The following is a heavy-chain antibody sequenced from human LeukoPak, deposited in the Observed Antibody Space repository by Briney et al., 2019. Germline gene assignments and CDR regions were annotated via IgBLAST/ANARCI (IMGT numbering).Heavy chain of an antibody. Sequence: GGSLRLSCAASGFTFSSYALHWVRQAPGKGLEWVAIISYDGSNKYYADSVKGRFTISRDNSKSTLYLQMNSLRSEDTAVYYCAKVGAQLNWGQGTLVTVSS. CDR3: AKVGAQLN. D-gene: IGHD1-26*01. CDR1: GFTFSSYA. V-gene: IGHV3-30-3*01. CDR2: ISYDGSNK. J-gene: IGHJ4*02.